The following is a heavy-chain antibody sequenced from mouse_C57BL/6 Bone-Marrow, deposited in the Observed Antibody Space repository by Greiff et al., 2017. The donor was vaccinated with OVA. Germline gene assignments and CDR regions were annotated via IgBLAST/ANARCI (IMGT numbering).Heavy chain of an antibody. V-gene: IGHV5-17*01. CDR3: ARDRRGLYYYAMDY. CDR2: ISSGSSTI. D-gene: IGHD3-1*01. CDR1: GFTFSDYG. J-gene: IGHJ4*01. Sequence: EVHLVESGGGLVKPGGSLKLSCAASGFTFSDYGMHWVRQAPEKGLEWVAYISSGSSTIYYADTVKGRFTISRDNAKNTLFLQMTSLRSEDTAMYYCARDRRGLYYYAMDYWGQGTSVTVSS.